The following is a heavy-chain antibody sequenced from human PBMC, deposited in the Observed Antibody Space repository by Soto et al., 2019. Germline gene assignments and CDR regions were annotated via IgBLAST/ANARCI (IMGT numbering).Heavy chain of an antibody. J-gene: IGHJ3*02. CDR1: GGSISSGDYY. CDR2: IYYSGST. V-gene: IGHV4-30-4*01. D-gene: IGHD3-22*01. CDR3: ARHAHLYYDSSGDAFDI. Sequence: QVQLQESGPGLVKPSQTLSLTCTVSGGSISSGDYYWSWIRQPPGKGLEWIGYIYYSGSTYYNPSLQSRVTISVDTSKNQFSLKLSSVTAADTAVYYCARHAHLYYDSSGDAFDIWGQGTMVTVSS.